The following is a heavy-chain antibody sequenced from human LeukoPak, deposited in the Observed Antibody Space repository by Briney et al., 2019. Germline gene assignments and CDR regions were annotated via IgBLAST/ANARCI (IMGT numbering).Heavy chain of an antibody. Sequence: PGGSLRLSCAASGFTFSNAWMSWVRQAPGKGLEWFGRIKSKTDGGTTDYAAPVKGRFTISRDDSKNTLYLQMNSLKTEDTAVYYCTTDTDYYGSGSYYIYYYYYGMDVWGKGTTVTVSS. CDR2: IKSKTDGGTT. V-gene: IGHV3-15*01. D-gene: IGHD3-10*01. CDR1: GFTFSNAW. J-gene: IGHJ6*04. CDR3: TTDTDYYGSGSYYIYYYYYGMDV.